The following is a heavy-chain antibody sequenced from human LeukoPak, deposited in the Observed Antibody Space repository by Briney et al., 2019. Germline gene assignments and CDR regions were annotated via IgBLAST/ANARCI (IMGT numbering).Heavy chain of an antibody. CDR2: ISSSSNYV. J-gene: IGHJ5*02. CDR1: GFTFSSYS. V-gene: IGHV3-21*01. Sequence: GGSLRLSCAASGFTFSSYSMSWVRQAPGKGLEWVSSISSSSNYVYYADSVKGRFTISRDNAKNSLYLQMNSLRAEDTAVYYCARDPSSGWYLKGWFDPWGQGTLVTVSS. D-gene: IGHD6-19*01. CDR3: ARDPSSGWYLKGWFDP.